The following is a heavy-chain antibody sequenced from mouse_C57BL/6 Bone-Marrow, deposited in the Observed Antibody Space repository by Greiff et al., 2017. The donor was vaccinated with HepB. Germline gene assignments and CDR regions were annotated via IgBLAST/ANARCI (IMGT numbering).Heavy chain of an antibody. V-gene: IGHV1-81*01. CDR3: ARFPVITTVVDWYFDV. Sequence: VKLQESGAELARPGASVKLSCKASGYTFTSYGISWVKQRTGQGLEWIGEIYPRSGNTYYNEKFKGKATLTADKSSSTAYMELRSLTSEDSAVYFCARFPVITTVVDWYFDVWGTGTTVTVSS. CDR1: GYTFTSYG. CDR2: IYPRSGNT. J-gene: IGHJ1*03. D-gene: IGHD1-1*01.